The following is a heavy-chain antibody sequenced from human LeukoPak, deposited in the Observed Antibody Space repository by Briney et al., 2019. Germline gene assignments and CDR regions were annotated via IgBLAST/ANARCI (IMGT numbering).Heavy chain of an antibody. CDR1: GGTFSSYT. J-gene: IGHJ6*02. V-gene: IGHV1-69*02. CDR3: ASLLGYCSSTSCAYGMDV. Sequence: GASVEVSCKASGGTFSSYTISWVRQAPGQGLEWMGRIIPILGIANYAQKFQGRVTITADKSTSTAYMELSSLRSEDTAVYYCASLLGYCSSTSCAYGMDVWGQGTTVTVSS. D-gene: IGHD2-2*01. CDR2: IIPILGIA.